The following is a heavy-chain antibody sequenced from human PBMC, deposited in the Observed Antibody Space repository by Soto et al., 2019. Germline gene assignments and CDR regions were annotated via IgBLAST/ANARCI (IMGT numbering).Heavy chain of an antibody. CDR1: GFAFSSFA. D-gene: IGHD3-3*01. CDR2: ISGSGEKT. CDR3: AKDPSYYDFWSGPGRWFDP. V-gene: IGHV3-23*01. Sequence: GRSLRLSCAASGFAFSSFAMSWVRQAPGKGLEWVSSISGSGEKTYYADSVKGRFTISRDSSKNTLYLQLNSLRAEDTALYYCAKDPSYYDFWSGPGRWFDPWGQGTLVTVSS. J-gene: IGHJ5*02.